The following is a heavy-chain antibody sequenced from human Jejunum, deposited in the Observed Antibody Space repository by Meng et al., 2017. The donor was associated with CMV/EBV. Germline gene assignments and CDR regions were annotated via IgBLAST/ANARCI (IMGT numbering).Heavy chain of an antibody. J-gene: IGHJ5*02. CDR1: GGSFSGSY. Sequence: LTCPFSGGSFSGSYWIWIRQPPGKGLEWVGYFYSPGGTNYNPSLESRASIALDRSKSQISLKLTSVTAADTAVYYCARVRGGFDPWGQGTLVTVSS. CDR3: ARVRGGFDP. CDR2: FYSPGGT. V-gene: IGHV4-59*01.